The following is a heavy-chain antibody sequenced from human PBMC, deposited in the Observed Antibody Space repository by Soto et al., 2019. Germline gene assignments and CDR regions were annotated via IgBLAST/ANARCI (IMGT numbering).Heavy chain of an antibody. J-gene: IGHJ3*02. D-gene: IGHD2-8*02. V-gene: IGHV3-23*01. CDR1: GFICSSYD. Sequence: GGSLRLSCAASGFICSSYDMSWVRQAPGKGLEWVSTILVDGRTFYVDSVKGRFTISRDSSQNTVYLQMNSLTAGDTALYYCAKATATGGGAFDICGQGTTVTVSS. CDR3: AKATATGGGAFDI. CDR2: ILVDGRT.